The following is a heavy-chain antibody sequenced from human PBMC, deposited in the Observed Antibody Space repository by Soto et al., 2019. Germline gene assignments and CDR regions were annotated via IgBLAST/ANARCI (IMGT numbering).Heavy chain of an antibody. CDR2: INHSGST. CDR1: GGAVSGYC. V-gene: IGHV4-34*01. J-gene: IGHJ4*02. CDR3: ARIYGSGSL. Sequence: SCAVCGGAVSGYCWSWIRQPPGKGLEWIGEINHSGSTNYNPSLKSRVTISVDTSKNQFSLKLSSVTAADTAVYYCARIYGSGSLWGQGTLVTVSS. D-gene: IGHD3-10*01.